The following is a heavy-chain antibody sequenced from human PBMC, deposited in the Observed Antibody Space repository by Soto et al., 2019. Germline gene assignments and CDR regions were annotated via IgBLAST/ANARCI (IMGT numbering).Heavy chain of an antibody. D-gene: IGHD6-13*01. CDR2: IWYDGSNK. CDR3: ARDLVAAAGTDRYYYYYYGMDV. V-gene: IGHV3-33*01. J-gene: IGHJ6*02. CDR1: GFTFSSYG. Sequence: QVQLVESGGGVVQPGRSLRLSCAASGFTFSSYGMHWVRQAPGKGLEWVAVIWYDGSNKYYADSVKGRFTISRDNSKNTLYLQMNSLRAEDTAVYYCARDLVAAAGTDRYYYYYYGMDVWGQGTTVTVSS.